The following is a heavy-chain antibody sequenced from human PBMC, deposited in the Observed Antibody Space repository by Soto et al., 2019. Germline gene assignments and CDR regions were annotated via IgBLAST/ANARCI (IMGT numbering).Heavy chain of an antibody. V-gene: IGHV4-61*01. J-gene: IGHJ5*02. D-gene: IGHD1-26*01. CDR1: GDSVSSDRYF. CDR3: ARIVVGATVDL. CDR2: ISYTGDT. Sequence: PSETLSLTCSVSGDSVSSDRYFWTWIRQPPGKGLEWIAYISYTGDTNYNPSLKSRVTISVDTSRNQFSPTLTSVTAADTAVYFCARIVVGATVDLWGQGSLVTVSS.